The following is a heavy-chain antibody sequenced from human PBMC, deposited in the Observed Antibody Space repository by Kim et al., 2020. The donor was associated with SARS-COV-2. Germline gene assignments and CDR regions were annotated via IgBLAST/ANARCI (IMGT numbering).Heavy chain of an antibody. CDR2: ISYRESGDYY. CDR3: VRDLRYNYAY. Sequence: GGSLRLSCAASGFPFSSYAMSWVRQAPGKGLEWVSTISYRESGDYYHYANSVKGRFSSYRDNYKSTLHLQMNSPRAEDTAEYYSVRDLRYNYAYWGQGTL. D-gene: IGHD5-18*01. CDR1: GFPFSSYA. V-gene: IGHV3-23*01. J-gene: IGHJ4*02.